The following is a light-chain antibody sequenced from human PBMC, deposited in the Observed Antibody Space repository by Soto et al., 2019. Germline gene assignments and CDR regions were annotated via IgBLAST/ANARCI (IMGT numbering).Light chain of an antibody. Sequence: DIQMTQSPSSLSASVGDRVTITCRASQGISHYLAWYQQKPGKVPRLLIFGASTLRSGVTSRFSGSGSGTDFTLTISSLQPEDVATYYCQKYNIAPWTLGQGTKVDIK. J-gene: IGKJ1*01. CDR3: QKYNIAPWT. CDR1: QGISHY. CDR2: GAS. V-gene: IGKV1-27*01.